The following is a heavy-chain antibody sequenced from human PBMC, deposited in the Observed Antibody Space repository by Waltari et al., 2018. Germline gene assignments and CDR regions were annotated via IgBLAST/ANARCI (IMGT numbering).Heavy chain of an antibody. CDR1: GFTFSSYW. CDR2: ISGDGSST. D-gene: IGHD3-10*01. Sequence: EVQLVESGGGLVQPGGSLRLSCAASGFTFSSYWMHWVRQAPGKGLVWVSRISGDGSSTSYADSVKGRFAISRDNAKNSLYLQMNSLRAEDTAVYYCASSFMVRGVIISNWGQGTLVTVSS. CDR3: ASSFMVRGVIISN. J-gene: IGHJ4*02. V-gene: IGHV3-74*01.